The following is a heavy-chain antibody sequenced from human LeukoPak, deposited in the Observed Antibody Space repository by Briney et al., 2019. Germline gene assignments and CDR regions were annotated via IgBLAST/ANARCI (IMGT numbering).Heavy chain of an antibody. Sequence: PGGSLRLSCAASGFTFSGSTMNWVRQAPGKGLEWVSFISTSSSYIYYADSVRGRFTISRDNAKNSLYLQMNSLRAEDTAVYYCAKDETYYYGSGSFSYWGQGTLVTVSP. CDR2: ISTSSSYI. CDR1: GFTFSGST. D-gene: IGHD3-10*01. V-gene: IGHV3-21*04. CDR3: AKDETYYYGSGSFSY. J-gene: IGHJ4*02.